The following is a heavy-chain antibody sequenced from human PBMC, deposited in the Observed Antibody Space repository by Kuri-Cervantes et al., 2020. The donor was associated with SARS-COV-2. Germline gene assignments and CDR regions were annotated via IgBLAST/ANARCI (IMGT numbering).Heavy chain of an antibody. V-gene: IGHV4-39*07. J-gene: IGHJ4*02. CDR1: GGSVRNSSYY. CDR3: ARSWVSVAARYGGFDN. D-gene: IGHD6-19*01. CDR2: IYYTGNT. Sequence: SETLSLTCSVSGGSVRNSSYYWGWIRQPPGKGLEWIGNIYYTGNTYPNPSLESRVTISVDTSKNQFSLRLTSVTAADTAIYYCARSWVSVAARYGGFDNWGQGTLVTVSS.